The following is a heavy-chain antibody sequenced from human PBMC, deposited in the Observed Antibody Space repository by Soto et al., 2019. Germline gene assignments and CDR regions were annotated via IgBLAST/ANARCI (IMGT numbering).Heavy chain of an antibody. D-gene: IGHD2-21*02. CDR3: AKGFIVVVTAIRPDDNFDV. J-gene: IGHJ3*01. Sequence: EVQLLESGGGLVQPGGSLRLSCAASGFTFNTYAMNWVRQAPGKGLEWVASISGSGGTINYADSVKGRFTTSRDTSKNILYMQMNSLSAEDTAVYYCAKGFIVVVTAIRPDDNFDVWGQGTIVTVSS. CDR2: ISGSGGTI. V-gene: IGHV3-23*01. CDR1: GFTFNTYA.